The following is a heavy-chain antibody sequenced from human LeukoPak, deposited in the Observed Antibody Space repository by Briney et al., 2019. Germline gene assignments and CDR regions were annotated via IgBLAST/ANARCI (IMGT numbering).Heavy chain of an antibody. CDR2: IYGDGSR. J-gene: IGHJ4*02. CDR3: AKASYDSGTPVDY. Sequence: GGSLRLSCAASGFTVSSNYMSWVRQAPGKGLEWVSNIYGDGSRYYADSVKGRFTISRDNSKNTLYLQMNTLRAEDTAVYYCAKASYDSGTPVDYWGQGTLVTVSS. V-gene: IGHV3-53*01. D-gene: IGHD3-10*01. CDR1: GFTVSSNY.